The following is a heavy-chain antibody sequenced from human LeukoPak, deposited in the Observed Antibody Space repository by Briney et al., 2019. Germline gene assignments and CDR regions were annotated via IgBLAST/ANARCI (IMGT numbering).Heavy chain of an antibody. CDR2: INPNSGGT. CDR3: ARDRAFRGGGFHP. Sequence: ASVKVSCKASGYTFTGYSMHWVRQAPGQGLEWTGRINPNSGGTQYAQKFQGRVTMTSDSSIITVYMELSSLRSDDTAIYYCARDRAFRGGGFHPWGQGTLVTVSS. V-gene: IGHV1-2*06. D-gene: IGHD3-10*01. CDR1: GYTFTGYS. J-gene: IGHJ5*02.